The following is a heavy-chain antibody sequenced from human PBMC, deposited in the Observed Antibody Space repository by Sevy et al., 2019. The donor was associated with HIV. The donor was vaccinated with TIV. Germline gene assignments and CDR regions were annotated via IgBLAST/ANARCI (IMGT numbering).Heavy chain of an antibody. Sequence: SETLSLTCTVSGGSITSLYWNWIRQPPGKGLEWIAIIYYNGHINYNPSLKSRVTLSLDTSKNQFSLRLSSGTAAGTAMYYCAGENAWGRGYSWGQGTLVTVSS. CDR1: GGSITSLY. J-gene: IGHJ4*02. V-gene: IGHV4-59*08. CDR2: IYYNGHI. D-gene: IGHD1-26*01. CDR3: AGENAWGRGYS.